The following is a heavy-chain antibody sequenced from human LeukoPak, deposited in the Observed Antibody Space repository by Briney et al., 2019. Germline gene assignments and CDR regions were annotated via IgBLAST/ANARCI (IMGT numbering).Heavy chain of an antibody. CDR2: IYYSGST. Sequence: PSETLSLTCTVSGDSISSYYWSWIRQPPGKGLEWIGYIYYSGSTNYNPSLKSRVTISVDTSKNQFSLKLSSVTAADTAVYYCARSTYHTYYFDYWGQGTLVTVSS. D-gene: IGHD1-14*01. CDR3: ARSTYHTYYFDY. J-gene: IGHJ4*02. V-gene: IGHV4-59*01. CDR1: GDSISSYY.